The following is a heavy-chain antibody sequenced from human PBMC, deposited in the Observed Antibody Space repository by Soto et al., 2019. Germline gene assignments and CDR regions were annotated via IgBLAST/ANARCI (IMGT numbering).Heavy chain of an antibody. V-gene: IGHV1-69*02. CDR1: GGTFSSYT. CDR2: IIPILGIA. Sequence: QVQLVQSGAEVKKPGSSVKVSCKASGGTFSSYTISWVRQAPGQGLEWMGRIIPILGIANYAQKFQGRVTITADKSTSTAYMELSSLRSEDTAVYYCASEGAIVVVVAATPSDAFDTWGQGTMVTVSS. D-gene: IGHD2-15*01. J-gene: IGHJ3*02. CDR3: ASEGAIVVVVAATPSDAFDT.